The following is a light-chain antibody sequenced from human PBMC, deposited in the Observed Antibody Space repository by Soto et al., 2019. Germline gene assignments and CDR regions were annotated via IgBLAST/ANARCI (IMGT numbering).Light chain of an antibody. CDR2: EVS. CDR3: SSYTVTSPTLV. V-gene: IGLV2-14*02. CDR1: SSDVGSYNL. J-gene: IGLJ3*02. Sequence: QSALTQPASVSGSPGQSITISCTGTSSDVGSYNLVSWYQQHPGKAPKLMISEVSNRPSGVSNRFSGSKSGNTGSLTISGLQAEDEADYYCSSYTVTSPTLVFGGGTKLTVL.